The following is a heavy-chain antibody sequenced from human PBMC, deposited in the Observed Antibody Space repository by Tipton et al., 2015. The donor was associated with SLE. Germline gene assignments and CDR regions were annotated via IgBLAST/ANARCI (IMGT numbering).Heavy chain of an antibody. V-gene: IGHV3-30*04. CDR1: GFTFSSYT. CDR2: MSYDGTNK. D-gene: IGHD3-3*02. Sequence: RSLRLSCAASGFTFSSYTLHWVRQAPGKGLEWVAVMSYDGTNKKCADSVNGRFTISRDNSKNTLYLQMNSLRKEDTAVYYCVRDALEPTSQHFWARNYFDPWGQGTLVTVSS. J-gene: IGHJ5*02. CDR3: VRDALEPTSQHFWARNYFDP.